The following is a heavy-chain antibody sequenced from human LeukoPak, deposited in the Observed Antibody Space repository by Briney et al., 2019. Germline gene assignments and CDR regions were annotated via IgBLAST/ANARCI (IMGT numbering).Heavy chain of an antibody. Sequence: GASVKVSCKASGFTFGSSAMQWVRQARGQRLEWIGWIVLGSGNTNYAPKFQDRVTITRDVSSITAYMELNSLSSEDTAVYYCARAPSPYSSSSLNWFDPWGQGTLVTVSS. CDR1: GFTFGSSA. J-gene: IGHJ5*02. V-gene: IGHV1-58*02. CDR3: ARAPSPYSSSSLNWFDP. CDR2: IVLGSGNT. D-gene: IGHD6-6*01.